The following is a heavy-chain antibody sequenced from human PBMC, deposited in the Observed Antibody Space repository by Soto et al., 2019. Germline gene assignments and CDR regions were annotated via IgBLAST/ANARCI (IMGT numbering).Heavy chain of an antibody. Sequence: SVKVSCKASGGTFSSYAISWVRQAPGQGLEWMGGIIPIFGTANYAQKFQGRVTITADKSTSTAYMELSSLRSEDTAVYYCARDQESSTIFGTYYYGMDVWGQGTSVTV. CDR2: IIPIFGTA. D-gene: IGHD3-3*01. CDR3: ARDQESSTIFGTYYYGMDV. CDR1: GGTFSSYA. J-gene: IGHJ6*02. V-gene: IGHV1-69*06.